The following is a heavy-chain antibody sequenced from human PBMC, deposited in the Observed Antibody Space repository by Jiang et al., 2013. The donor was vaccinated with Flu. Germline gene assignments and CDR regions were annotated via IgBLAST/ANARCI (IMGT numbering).Heavy chain of an antibody. CDR3: ASTHNGRYNDWAHFDY. D-gene: IGHD1-26*01. J-gene: IGHJ4*02. V-gene: IGHV6-1*01. CDR2: TYYRSKWYN. CDR1: GDSVSTNSAT. Sequence: QTLSLTCAISGDSVSTNSATWNWIRQSPSRGLEWLGMTYYRSKWYNAYAESVKSRITINPDTSKNQFSLQLNSVTPEDTAVYYCASTHNGRYNDWAHFDYWGQGTLVTVSS.